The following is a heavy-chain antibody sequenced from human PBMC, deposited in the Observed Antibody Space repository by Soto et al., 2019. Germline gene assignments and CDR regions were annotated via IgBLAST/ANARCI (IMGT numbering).Heavy chain of an antibody. J-gene: IGHJ6*03. CDR3: AKRPSLGYCSSTSCSDMDV. CDR2: ISGSGGST. Sequence: GGSLRLSCAASGFTFSSYAMSWVRQAPGKGLEWVSAISGSGGSTYYADSVKGRFTISRDNSKNTLYLQMNSLRAEDTVVYYCAKRPSLGYCSSTSCSDMDVWGKGTTVTVSS. CDR1: GFTFSSYA. V-gene: IGHV3-23*01. D-gene: IGHD2-2*01.